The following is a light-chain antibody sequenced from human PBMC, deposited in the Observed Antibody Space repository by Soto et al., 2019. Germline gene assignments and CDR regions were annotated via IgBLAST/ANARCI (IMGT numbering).Light chain of an antibody. CDR1: QTITT. CDR2: RVS. V-gene: IGKV3-20*01. J-gene: IGKJ4*01. Sequence: EIVLTQSPGTLSLSPGERATLSCRASQTITTFAWYQRKPGQAPRRLIYRVSSRATGVPDRFRGSGSGTDYALLISRLEPEDFAVYYCQQYGNLPLTFGGGTKVEIK. CDR3: QQYGNLPLT.